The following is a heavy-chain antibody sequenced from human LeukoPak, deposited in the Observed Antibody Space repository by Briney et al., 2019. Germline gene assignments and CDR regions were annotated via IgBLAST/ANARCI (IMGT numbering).Heavy chain of an antibody. J-gene: IGHJ4*02. CDR1: GFTFTSSA. V-gene: IGHV1-58*02. D-gene: IGHD3-22*01. CDR3: AAATSYDSSGYYRDY. CDR2: IVVGSGNT. Sequence: SVKVSCKASGFTFTSSAMQWARQARGQRLEWIGWIVVGSGNTNYAQKFQERVTITRDMSTSTAYMELSSLRSEDTAVYYCAAATSYDSSGYYRDYWGQGTLVTVSS.